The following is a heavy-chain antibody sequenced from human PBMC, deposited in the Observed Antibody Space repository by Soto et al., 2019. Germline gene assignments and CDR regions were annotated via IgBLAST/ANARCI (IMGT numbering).Heavy chain of an antibody. Sequence: GGSLRLSCAASGFTFSSYSMNWVRQAPGKGLEWVSSISSSSSYIYYADSVKGRFTISRDNAKNSLYLQMNSLRAEDTAVYYCASSVHYDILTGYHNWGQGTLVTVSS. V-gene: IGHV3-21*01. CDR2: ISSSSSYI. D-gene: IGHD3-9*01. J-gene: IGHJ4*02. CDR3: ASSVHYDILTGYHN. CDR1: GFTFSSYS.